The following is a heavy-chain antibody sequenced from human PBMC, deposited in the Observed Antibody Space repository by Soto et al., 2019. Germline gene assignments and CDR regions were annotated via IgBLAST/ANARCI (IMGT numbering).Heavy chain of an antibody. CDR3: AKDTRGIAVAGDAFDI. Sequence: GGSLRLSCAASGFTFDDYAMHWVRQAPGKGLEWVSGISWNSGSIGYADSVKGRFTISRDNAKNSLYLQMNSLRAEDTALYYCAKDTRGIAVAGDAFDIWGQGTMVTVSS. CDR2: ISWNSGSI. D-gene: IGHD6-19*01. J-gene: IGHJ3*02. V-gene: IGHV3-9*01. CDR1: GFTFDDYA.